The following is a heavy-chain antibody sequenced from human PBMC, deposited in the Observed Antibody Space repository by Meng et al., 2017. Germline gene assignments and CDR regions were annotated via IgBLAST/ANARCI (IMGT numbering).Heavy chain of an antibody. D-gene: IGHD3-22*01. CDR3: ATSYYYDSSGYYWRIRTEYFQH. J-gene: IGHJ1*01. Sequence: QSVTGLLTRSEPLPLPCGVSGGSFSGHYWSWIRQPPGKGLEWIGDINHSGSTNYNPSLKSRVTISVDTSKNQFSLKLSSVTAADTAVYYCATSYYYDSSGYYWRIRTEYFQHWGQGTLVTVSS. CDR2: INHSGST. V-gene: IGHV4-34*01. CDR1: GGSFSGHY.